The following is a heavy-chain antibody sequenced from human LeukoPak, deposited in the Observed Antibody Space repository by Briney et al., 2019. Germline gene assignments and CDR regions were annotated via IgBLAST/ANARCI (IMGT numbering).Heavy chain of an antibody. V-gene: IGHV3-73*01. Sequence: PGGSLRLSCAASGFTFSGSAMHWVRQASGKGLEWVGRIRSKANSYATAYAASVKGRFTISRDDSKNTAYLQMNSLKTEDTAVYYCTRTYYYDSSGYDHWGQGTLVTVSS. CDR2: IRSKANSYAT. D-gene: IGHD3-22*01. CDR1: GFTFSGSA. J-gene: IGHJ4*02. CDR3: TRTYYYDSSGYDH.